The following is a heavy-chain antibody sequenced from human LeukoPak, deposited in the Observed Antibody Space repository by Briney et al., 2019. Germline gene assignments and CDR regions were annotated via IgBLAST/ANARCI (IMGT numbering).Heavy chain of an antibody. CDR2: ISAYNGNT. CDR1: GYTFTGYY. J-gene: IGHJ4*02. V-gene: IGHV1-18*04. CDR3: ARDISDYGDY. Sequence: GASVKVSCKASGYTFTGYYMHWVRQAPGQGLEWMGWISAYNGNTNYAQKLQGRVTMTTDTSTSTAYMELRSLRSDDTAVYYCARDISDYGDYWGQGTLVTVSS.